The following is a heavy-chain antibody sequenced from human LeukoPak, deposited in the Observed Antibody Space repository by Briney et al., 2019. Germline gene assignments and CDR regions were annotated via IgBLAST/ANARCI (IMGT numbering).Heavy chain of an antibody. CDR2: INHSGST. D-gene: IGHD3-16*01. Sequence: SETLSLTCAVYGGSFSGYYWSWIRQPPWKGLEWIGEINHSGSTNYNPSLKSRVTISVDTSKNQFSLKLSSVTAADTAVYYCARLIWFDPWGQGTLVTVSS. J-gene: IGHJ5*02. V-gene: IGHV4-34*01. CDR3: ARLIWFDP. CDR1: GGSFSGYY.